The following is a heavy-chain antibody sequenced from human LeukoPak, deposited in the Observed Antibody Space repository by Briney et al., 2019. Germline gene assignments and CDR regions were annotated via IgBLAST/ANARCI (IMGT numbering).Heavy chain of an antibody. CDR3: ARERRSGSGSSPFDY. V-gene: IGHV4-34*01. Sequence: SETLSLTCAVEGGSFRGYYWSWIRQPPGQTLEWIGESNRYGDTNYSPSLKSRVTISADSSKNQFSLKLSSVTAADTAVYYCARERRSGSGSSPFDYWGQGTLVTVSP. J-gene: IGHJ4*02. CDR1: GGSFRGYY. D-gene: IGHD3-10*01. CDR2: SNRYGDT.